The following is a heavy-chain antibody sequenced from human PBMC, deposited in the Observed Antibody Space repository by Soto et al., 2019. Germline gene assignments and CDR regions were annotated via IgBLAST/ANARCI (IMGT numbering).Heavy chain of an antibody. CDR2: IDPGDTYA. CDR1: GYTFTTFW. V-gene: IGHV5-10-1*01. Sequence: PGESLKISCTGFGYTFTTFWISWVRQMPGKGLEWMGGIDPGDTYATYSPAFQGHVTISADKATSTAYLQWSSLKASDPAMDFCARIYCTTTTCDSWFDPWGQGTLVTVSS. J-gene: IGHJ5*02. CDR3: ARIYCTTTTCDSWFDP. D-gene: IGHD2-2*01.